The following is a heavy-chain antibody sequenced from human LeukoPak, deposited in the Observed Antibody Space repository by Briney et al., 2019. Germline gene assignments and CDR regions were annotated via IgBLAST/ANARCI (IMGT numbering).Heavy chain of an antibody. J-gene: IGHJ4*02. D-gene: IGHD2-2*02. CDR2: IKRDGSEK. Sequence: PGGSLRLSCAASGFTFSTYWMSWVRQAPGKGLECVANIKRDGSEKYYVDSVEGRFTIFRDDAKSSLYLQMNSLRAEDTAVYFCARVYTGNRWHFDYWGQGTLVTVSS. CDR1: GFTFSTYW. CDR3: ARVYTGNRWHFDY. V-gene: IGHV3-7*03.